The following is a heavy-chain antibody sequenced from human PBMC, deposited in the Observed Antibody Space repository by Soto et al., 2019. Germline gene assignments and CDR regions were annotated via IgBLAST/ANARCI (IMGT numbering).Heavy chain of an antibody. V-gene: IGHV3-49*03. D-gene: IGHD2-2*01. Sequence: LRLSCTGSGFTFGDFGMSWFRQAPGKGLEWLSFIRSKGYGGTTESAASVRGRFITSRDDSKSIAYLQMNSLKTEDTAVNYCASLTSWSQEYYYGMDVWGQGTTVTVS. CDR2: IRSKGYGGTT. J-gene: IGHJ6*02. CDR1: GFTFGDFG. CDR3: ASLTSWSQEYYYGMDV.